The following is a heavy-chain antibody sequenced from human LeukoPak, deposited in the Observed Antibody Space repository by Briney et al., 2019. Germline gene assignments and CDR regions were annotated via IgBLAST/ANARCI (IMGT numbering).Heavy chain of an antibody. Sequence: KASGTLSPTCTVSGGSIRSYYWNWVRQPPGKGLEWVGYVYYSGTTNYNPSLKSRVTISVDTSKNQFSLKLSSVTATDTAMYYCARQHYLGELSLPWFDPWGQGTLVTVSS. V-gene: IGHV4-59*08. D-gene: IGHD3-16*02. J-gene: IGHJ5*02. CDR3: ARQHYLGELSLPWFDP. CDR2: VYYSGTT. CDR1: GGSIRSYY.